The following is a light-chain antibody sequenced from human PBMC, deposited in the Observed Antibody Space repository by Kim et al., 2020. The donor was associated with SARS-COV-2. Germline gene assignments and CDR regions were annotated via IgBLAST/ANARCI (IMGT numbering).Light chain of an antibody. CDR2: IAS. CDR3: MQSLQTPWT. CDR1: QSLLHTNGYDY. Sequence: PASISCRSSQSLLHTNGYDYLDWYLQRPGQSPQLLVYIASNRAAGVPDRFSGSGSGTDFTLKISRVEAEDVGVYYCMQSLQTPWTFGPGTKVDIK. V-gene: IGKV2-28*01. J-gene: IGKJ3*01.